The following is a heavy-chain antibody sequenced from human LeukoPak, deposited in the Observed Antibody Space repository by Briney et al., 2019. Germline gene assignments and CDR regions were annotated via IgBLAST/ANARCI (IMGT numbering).Heavy chain of an antibody. V-gene: IGHV4-39*07. Sequence: SETLSLTCTVSGGSISSSSYYWGWIRQPPGKGLEWIGRIYYSGSTYYNPSLKGRVTISVDTSKNQFSLKLSSVTAADTAVYYCASLVQYYYGSESYYPYWGQGTLVTVSS. J-gene: IGHJ4*02. D-gene: IGHD3-10*01. CDR2: IYYSGST. CDR1: GGSISSSSYY. CDR3: ASLVQYYYGSESYYPY.